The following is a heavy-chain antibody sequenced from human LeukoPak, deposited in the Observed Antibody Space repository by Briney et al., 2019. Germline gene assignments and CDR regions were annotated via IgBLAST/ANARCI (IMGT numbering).Heavy chain of an antibody. CDR1: GYSFTNSW. CDR2: IYPGDSDT. J-gene: IGHJ5*02. D-gene: IGHD3-22*01. Sequence: GESLKISCKGSGYSFTNSWIGWVRQMPGKGLEWMGIIYPGDSDTRYSPSFQGQVTISADKSISTAYLQWSSLKASDTAMYYCATSPYYYDSSGYAHGGLNWFDPWGQGTLVTVSS. CDR3: ATSPYYYDSSGYAHGGLNWFDP. V-gene: IGHV5-51*01.